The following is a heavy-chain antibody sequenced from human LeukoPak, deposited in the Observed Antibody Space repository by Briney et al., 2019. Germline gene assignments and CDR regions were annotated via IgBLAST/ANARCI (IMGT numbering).Heavy chain of an antibody. J-gene: IGHJ4*02. CDR3: AGTKTTVKGIRTDY. CDR2: INHSGST. Sequence: SETLSLTCAVYGGSFSGYYWSWIRQPPGRGLEWIGEINHSGSTNYNPSLKSRVTISVDTSKNQFSLKLSSVTAADTAVYYCAGTKTTVKGIRTDYWGQGTLVTVSS. V-gene: IGHV4-34*01. CDR1: GGSFSGYY. D-gene: IGHD4-11*01.